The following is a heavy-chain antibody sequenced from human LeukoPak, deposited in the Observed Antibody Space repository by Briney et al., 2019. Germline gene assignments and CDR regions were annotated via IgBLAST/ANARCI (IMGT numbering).Heavy chain of an antibody. V-gene: IGHV4-61*02. CDR2: MYTSGST. J-gene: IGHJ4*02. Sequence: PSETLSLTCTVSGDSISSGSYYWSWIRQPAGKGLEWIGRMYTSGSTNYNPSLKSRVTISVDTSKNQFSLKLSSVSAADTAVYYCARGAYYFGYWGQGTLVTVSS. CDR3: ARGAYYFGY. CDR1: GDSISSGSYY.